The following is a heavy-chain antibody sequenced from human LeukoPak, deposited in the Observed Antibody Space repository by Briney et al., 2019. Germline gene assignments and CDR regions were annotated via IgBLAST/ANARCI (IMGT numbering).Heavy chain of an antibody. J-gene: IGHJ4*02. CDR2: TSGSGGTT. V-gene: IGHV3-23*01. D-gene: IGHD3-10*01. CDR1: GFTFSSFA. Sequence: VGSLRLSCAASGFTFSSFAMSWVRQAPGKGLEWVSGTSGSGGTTYYADYVKGRFTISRDNSRNTLYLQMNSLRAEDTAVYYCERGGVGTGKTLEYWGQGSLVTVSS. CDR3: ERGGVGTGKTLEY.